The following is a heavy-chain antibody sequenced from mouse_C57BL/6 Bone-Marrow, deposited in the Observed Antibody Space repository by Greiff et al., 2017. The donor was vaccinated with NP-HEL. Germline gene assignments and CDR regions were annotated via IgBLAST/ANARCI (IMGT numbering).Heavy chain of an antibody. CDR3: AMVGYYAAWFAY. D-gene: IGHD2-3*01. CDR2: ISSGGSYT. Sequence: EVQRVESGGDLVKPGGSLKLSCAASGFTFSSYGMSWVRQTQDKRLEWVATISSGGSYTYYPDSVKGRFTISRDNAKNTLYLQMSSLKSEDTAMYYCAMVGYYAAWFAYWGQGTLVTVSA. J-gene: IGHJ3*01. V-gene: IGHV5-6*01. CDR1: GFTFSSYG.